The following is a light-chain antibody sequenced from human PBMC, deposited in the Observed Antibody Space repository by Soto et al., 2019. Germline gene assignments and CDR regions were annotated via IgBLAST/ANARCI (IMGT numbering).Light chain of an antibody. V-gene: IGKV3-15*01. CDR2: GAS. J-gene: IGKJ5*01. CDR1: QSVSSN. Sequence: EIVMAQSPAPLSVSPGGRATLSCRASQSVSSNLAWYQQKPGQAPRLLIYGASTRATGIPARFSGSGSGTEFTLTISSLQSEDFAVYYCQQYNNWPPITFGQGTRLEIK. CDR3: QQYNNWPPIT.